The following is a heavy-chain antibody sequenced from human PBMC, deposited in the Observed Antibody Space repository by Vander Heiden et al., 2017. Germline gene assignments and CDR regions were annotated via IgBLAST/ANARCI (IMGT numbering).Heavy chain of an antibody. CDR2: SRNKANDYTT. CDR3: VGGATGRVFDY. Sequence: EVQLVEFGGGLVQPGGSLRLSCAASGFTFSDHWMDWVRQAPGKGLEWVARSRNKANDYTTDYAASVKGRFTISRDESNNSLFRQMNSLKTEDTAVYYCVGGATGRVFDYWGQGTLVTVSS. D-gene: IGHD1-1*01. CDR1: GFTFSDHW. V-gene: IGHV3-72*01. J-gene: IGHJ4*02.